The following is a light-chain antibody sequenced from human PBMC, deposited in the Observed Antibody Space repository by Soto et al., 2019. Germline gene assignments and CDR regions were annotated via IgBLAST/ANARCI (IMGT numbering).Light chain of an antibody. CDR3: QTWGTGIVV. J-gene: IGLJ2*01. V-gene: IGLV4-69*01. CDR2: LNSAGSH. Sequence: QLVLTQSPSASASLGASVKLTCTLSSGHSNYAIAWHQQQPEKGPRYLMKLNSAGSHSKGDGIPDRFSGSSSGAERYLTISSLQSEDEADYYCQTWGTGIVVFGGGTKLTVL. CDR1: SGHSNYA.